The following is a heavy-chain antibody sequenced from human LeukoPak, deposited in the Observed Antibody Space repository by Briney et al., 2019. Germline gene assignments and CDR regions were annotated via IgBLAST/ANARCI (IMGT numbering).Heavy chain of an antibody. CDR2: ISSSSSTI. Sequence: PGGSLRLSCAASGFTFSSYSMNWVRQAPGKGLGWVSYISSSSSTIYYADSVKGRFTISRDNAKNSLYLQMNSLRAADTAVYYCATGFTEQQGGENAFDIWGQGTMVTVSS. D-gene: IGHD6-13*01. J-gene: IGHJ3*02. V-gene: IGHV3-48*01. CDR3: ATGFTEQQGGENAFDI. CDR1: GFTFSSYS.